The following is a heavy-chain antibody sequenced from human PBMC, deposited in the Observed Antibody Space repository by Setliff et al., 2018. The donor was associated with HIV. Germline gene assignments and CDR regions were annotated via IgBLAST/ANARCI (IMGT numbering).Heavy chain of an antibody. Sequence: ASVKVSCKASGYTFTNYDINWVRQAAGQGLEWMGWMNPNSGNTNFAQKFQGRVTITRDTSIGTAYMELRSLRSEDTAVYYCARGRRLLRGILVYWGQGTRVTVSS. V-gene: IGHV1-8*02. D-gene: IGHD3-10*01. CDR3: ARGRRLLRGILVY. CDR1: GYTFTNYD. J-gene: IGHJ4*02. CDR2: MNPNSGNT.